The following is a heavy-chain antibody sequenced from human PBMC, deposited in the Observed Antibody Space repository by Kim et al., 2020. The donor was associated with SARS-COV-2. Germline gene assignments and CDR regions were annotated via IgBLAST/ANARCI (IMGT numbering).Heavy chain of an antibody. Sequence: GGSLRLSCVASGFNLNDYTFYWVRQAPGKGLECVAVMSFDASRIFYANSVKGRFTISRDNSKGTLFLQMNSLRGEDTGLYYCARDGVGSGPSIHYFNYYMDVWGKGAAVTVSS. CDR2: MSFDASRI. V-gene: IGHV3-30*04. J-gene: IGHJ6*04. CDR1: GFNLNDYT. CDR3: ARDGVGSGPSIHYFNYYMDV. D-gene: IGHD1-26*01.